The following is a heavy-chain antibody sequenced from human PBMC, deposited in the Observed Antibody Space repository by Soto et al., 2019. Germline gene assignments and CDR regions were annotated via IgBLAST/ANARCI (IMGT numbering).Heavy chain of an antibody. CDR1: GFTFSDYY. CDR2: TSVDGGDR. Sequence: QVQLVESGGGLVKPGGSLTLSCVASGFTFSDYYMAWIRQTPGKGLEWVSYTSVDGGDRFYADSVKGRFTISRDNARKSLSLQMNSLRDEDTAVYYCARPNGESMRYYHGMDVWGQGTKVIVSS. J-gene: IGHJ6*02. D-gene: IGHD3-10*01. CDR3: ARPNGESMRYYHGMDV. V-gene: IGHV3-11*01.